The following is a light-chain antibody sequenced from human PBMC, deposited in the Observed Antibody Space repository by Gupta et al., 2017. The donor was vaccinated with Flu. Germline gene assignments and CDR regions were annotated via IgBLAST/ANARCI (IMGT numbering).Light chain of an antibody. Sequence: QSVLTPPPSASGTPGKRVSIPCSGGSSNIGINTVNWYQQVPGTAPKLLIHSNDDRPSGVPDRFSGSKSGTSASLAISGLQSGDEADYYCAAWDDSLNGQLFGGGTKLTVL. V-gene: IGLV1-44*01. CDR1: SSNIGINT. J-gene: IGLJ2*01. CDR3: AAWDDSLNGQL. CDR2: SND.